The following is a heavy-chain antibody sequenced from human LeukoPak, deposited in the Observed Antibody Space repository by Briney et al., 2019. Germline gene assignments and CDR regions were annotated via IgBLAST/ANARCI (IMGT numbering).Heavy chain of an antibody. J-gene: IGHJ5*02. Sequence: PGGSLGLSCAASGFTFSSYAMSWVRQAPGKGLEWVSAISGSGGSTYYADSVKGRFTISRDNSKNTLYLQMNSLRAEDTAVYYCATVTYYYDSSGFPVPWGQGTLVTVSS. V-gene: IGHV3-23*01. CDR2: ISGSGGST. CDR1: GFTFSSYA. D-gene: IGHD3-22*01. CDR3: ATVTYYYDSSGFPVP.